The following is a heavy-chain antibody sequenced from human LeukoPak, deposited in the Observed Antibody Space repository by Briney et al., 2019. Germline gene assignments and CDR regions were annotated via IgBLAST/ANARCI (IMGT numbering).Heavy chain of an antibody. Sequence: PGGSLRLSCAASGFTFSSSAMSWVRQAPGKGLVWVSRINSDGSSTSYADSVKGRFTISRDNAKNTLYLQMNSLRAEDTAVYYCARGKGLLWDWGQGTLVTVSS. V-gene: IGHV3-74*01. D-gene: IGHD3-10*01. CDR2: INSDGSST. CDR3: ARGKGLLWD. CDR1: GFTFSSSA. J-gene: IGHJ4*02.